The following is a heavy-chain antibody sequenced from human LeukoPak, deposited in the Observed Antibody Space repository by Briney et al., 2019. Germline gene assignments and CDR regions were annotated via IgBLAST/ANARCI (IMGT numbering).Heavy chain of an antibody. CDR1: RFIFTNYF. V-gene: IGHV3-7*01. Sequence: GGSLRLSCAASRFIFTNYFMSWVRQAPGKGLEWVASIKHDGSEKYYVDSVRGRFTISRDNTMNSLYLQMSSLRAEDTAVYYCATDRGWRTSGYYLYYFEYWGQGTLVTYSS. J-gene: IGHJ4*02. D-gene: IGHD3-3*01. CDR3: ATDRGWRTSGYYLYYFEY. CDR2: IKHDGSEK.